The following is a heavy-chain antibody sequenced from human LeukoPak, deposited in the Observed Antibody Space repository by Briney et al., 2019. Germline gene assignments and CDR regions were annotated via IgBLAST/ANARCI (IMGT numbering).Heavy chain of an antibody. V-gene: IGHV4-59*01. CDR3: ARELGSGYGYGMDV. D-gene: IGHD5-12*01. CDR2: VYDSGNTKYT. J-gene: IGHJ6*02. Sequence: SETLSLTCTASDGSIIPYYWSWIRQPPGKGLEWIGWVYDSGNTKYTKYNSSLTSRVTISLDTSKKQFSLEVTSVTAADTALYYCARELGSGYGYGMDVWGQGTTVTVSS. CDR1: DGSIIPYY.